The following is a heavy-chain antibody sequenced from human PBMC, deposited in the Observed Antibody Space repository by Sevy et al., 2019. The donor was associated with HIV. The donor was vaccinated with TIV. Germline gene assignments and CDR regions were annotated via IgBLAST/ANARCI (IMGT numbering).Heavy chain of an antibody. V-gene: IGHV3-11*06. Sequence: GGSLRLSCAASGFTFSDYYMSWIRQAPGKGLEWVSYISGLTNYINYADSVKGRFTISRDNAKNSLYLKMNSLRVEATAVYYCERDAWEGRYSSGHNWFAPWGQGTLVTVSS. D-gene: IGHD3-22*01. CDR1: GFTFSDYY. J-gene: IGHJ5*02. CDR3: ERDAWEGRYSSGHNWFAP. CDR2: ISGLTNYI.